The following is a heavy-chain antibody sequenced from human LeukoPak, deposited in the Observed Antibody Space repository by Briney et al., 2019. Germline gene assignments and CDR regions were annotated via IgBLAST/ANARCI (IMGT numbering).Heavy chain of an antibody. CDR2: TYYRSKWYN. CDR1: GDSVSSNSAA. Sequence: SQTLSLTCAIFGDSVSSNSAAWNWIRQSPSGGLEWLGRTYYRSKWYNDYALSVKSRITINPDTAKNQFSLQLNSVTPEDTAVYYCARETTTSGSPFDYWGQGTLVTVSS. D-gene: IGHD6-19*01. J-gene: IGHJ4*02. CDR3: ARETTTSGSPFDY. V-gene: IGHV6-1*01.